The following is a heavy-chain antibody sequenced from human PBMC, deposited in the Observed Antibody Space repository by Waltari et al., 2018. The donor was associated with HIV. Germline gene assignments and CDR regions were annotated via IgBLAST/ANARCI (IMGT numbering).Heavy chain of an antibody. Sequence: QVQLVQSGAEVKKPGSSVKVSCKASGGTFSSSAISWVRQAPGQGLEWMGGIIPIFGTANYAQKFQGRVTITADESTSTAYMELSSLRSEDTAVYYCASGGYYYDSSGTPPLGMDVWGQGTTVTVSS. J-gene: IGHJ6*02. CDR3: ASGGYYYDSSGTPPLGMDV. CDR2: IIPIFGTA. V-gene: IGHV1-69*01. CDR1: GGTFSSSA. D-gene: IGHD3-22*01.